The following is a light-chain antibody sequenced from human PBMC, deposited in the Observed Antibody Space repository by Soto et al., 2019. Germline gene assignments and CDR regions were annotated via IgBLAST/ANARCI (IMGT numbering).Light chain of an antibody. V-gene: IGLV2-11*01. CDR1: STDVGGYNY. Sequence: QSVLTQSRSVSGSPGPSVTISCTGTSTDVGGYNYVSWYQQHPGKVPKLMLYDVSKRPSGVPDRFSGSKSGNTASLTISGLQAEDEADYYCCSYAGRDTLYVFGSGTKFTVL. CDR3: CSYAGRDTLYV. J-gene: IGLJ1*01. CDR2: DVS.